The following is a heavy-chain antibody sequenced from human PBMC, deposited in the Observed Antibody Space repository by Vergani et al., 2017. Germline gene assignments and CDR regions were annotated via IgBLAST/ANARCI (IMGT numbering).Heavy chain of an antibody. CDR3: VKDIAASGNYWYFDL. D-gene: IGHD6-13*01. CDR1: GFTFDDYA. J-gene: IGHJ2*01. V-gene: IGHV3-9*01. Sequence: EVQLVESGGGLVQPGRSLRLSCAASGFTFDDYAMHWVRQAPGKGLEWVSGINWNSDSIAYADSVKGRFTISRDNTKNSLYLQMNSLRAEDTALYYCVKDIAASGNYWYFDLGDRGTLVTVSS. CDR2: INWNSDSI.